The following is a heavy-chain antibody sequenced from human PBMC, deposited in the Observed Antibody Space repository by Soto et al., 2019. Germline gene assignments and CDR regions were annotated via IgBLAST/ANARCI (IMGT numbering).Heavy chain of an antibody. CDR1: GGSISSYY. Sequence: PSETLSLTCTVSGGSISSYYWSWIRQPPGKGLEWIGEINRSGSTNYNPSLKSRVTISVDTSKNQFSLKLSSVTAADTAVYYCASNSSGSPSWFDPWGQGTLVTVSS. D-gene: IGHD3-10*01. CDR2: INRSGST. V-gene: IGHV4-34*01. CDR3: ASNSSGSPSWFDP. J-gene: IGHJ5*02.